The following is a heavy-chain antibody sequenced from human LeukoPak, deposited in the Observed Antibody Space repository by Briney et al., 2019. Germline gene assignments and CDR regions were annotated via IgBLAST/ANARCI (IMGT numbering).Heavy chain of an antibody. D-gene: IGHD6-13*01. CDR2: ISGGSGST. V-gene: IGHV3-23*01. CDR1: GFTFSNYA. J-gene: IGHJ6*03. Sequence: PGGSLRLSCAASGFTFSNYAMSWVRQAPGKGLEWVSAISGGSGSTYYADSVKGRFTISRDNSKNTLFLQMNSLRAEDTAVYYCARDESSSWLWPTYMDVWGKGTTVTVSS. CDR3: ARDESSSWLWPTYMDV.